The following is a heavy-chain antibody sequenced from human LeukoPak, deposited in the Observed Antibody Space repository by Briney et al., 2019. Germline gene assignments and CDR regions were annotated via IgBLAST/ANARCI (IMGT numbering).Heavy chain of an antibody. Sequence: SETLSLTCTVFDGSLSAYYWSWIRQPPGKGLEWIGEINHSGSTNYNPSLKSRVTISVDMSKNQFSLNLNSVTAADTAVYYCARAFVDIVGNYYYYGLDVWGQGTTVTVSS. CDR2: INHSGST. CDR1: DGSLSAYY. D-gene: IGHD5-12*01. V-gene: IGHV4-34*01. CDR3: ARAFVDIVGNYYYYGLDV. J-gene: IGHJ6*02.